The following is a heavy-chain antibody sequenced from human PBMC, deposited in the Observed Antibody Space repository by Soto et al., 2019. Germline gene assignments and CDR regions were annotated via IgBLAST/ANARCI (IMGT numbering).Heavy chain of an antibody. Sequence: EVQVLESGGGLVQPGGSLRLSCAASGFTFRNYAMSWVRQAPGKGLEWVSSISGSGGATHHAGSVQGRFTISRDNSENTLVLKMNSLGAEDTAQFYCVKDYHYDSLTGYRPFDYWGQGTLVIVSS. CDR3: VKDYHYDSLTGYRPFDY. V-gene: IGHV3-23*01. J-gene: IGHJ4*02. D-gene: IGHD3-9*01. CDR1: GFTFRNYA. CDR2: ISGSGGAT.